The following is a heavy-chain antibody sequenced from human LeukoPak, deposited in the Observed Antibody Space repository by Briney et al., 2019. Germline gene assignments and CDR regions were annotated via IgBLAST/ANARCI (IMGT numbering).Heavy chain of an antibody. Sequence: SETLSLTCTVSGGSISSSSYYWGWIRQPPGKGLEWIGSIYYSGSTYYNPSFKSRVTISVDTSKNQFSLKLSSVTAADTAVYYCARQGGELLFALWDYWGQGTLVTVSS. V-gene: IGHV4-39*01. CDR1: GGSISSSSYY. D-gene: IGHD1-26*01. CDR2: IYYSGST. CDR3: ARQGGELLFALWDY. J-gene: IGHJ4*02.